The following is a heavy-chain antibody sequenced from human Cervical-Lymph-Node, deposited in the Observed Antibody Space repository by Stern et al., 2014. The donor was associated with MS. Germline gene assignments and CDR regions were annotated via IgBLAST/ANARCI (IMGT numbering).Heavy chain of an antibody. D-gene: IGHD5/OR15-5a*01. Sequence: VQLVQSGGGVVQPGRSLRLSCAASGFTFSSYAMHWVRQAPGKGLAWVAVISYDGSNKYYSDSVKGRFTISRDNSKNTLYLQMNSLRAEDTAVYYCARDVSHYFDYWGQGTLVTVSS. CDR3: ARDVSHYFDY. V-gene: IGHV3-30*01. CDR2: ISYDGSNK. J-gene: IGHJ4*02. CDR1: GFTFSSYA.